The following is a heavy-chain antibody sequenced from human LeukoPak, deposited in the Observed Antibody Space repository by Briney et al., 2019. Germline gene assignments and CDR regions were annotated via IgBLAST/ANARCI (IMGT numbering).Heavy chain of an antibody. CDR3: ARGFLEWSSSTPYNWFDP. D-gene: IGHD3-3*01. J-gene: IGHJ5*02. CDR2: IYTSGST. V-gene: IGHV4-4*07. Sequence: SETLSLTCTVSGGSISSYYWSWIRQPAGKGLEWIGRIYTSGSTNYNPSLKSRVTMSVDTSKNQFSLMLSSVTAADTAVYYCARGFLEWSSSTPYNWFDPWGQGTLVTVSS. CDR1: GGSISSYY.